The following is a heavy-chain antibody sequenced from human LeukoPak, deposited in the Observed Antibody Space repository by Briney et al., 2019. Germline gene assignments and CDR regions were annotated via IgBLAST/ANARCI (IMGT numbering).Heavy chain of an antibody. Sequence: GGSLRLSCAASGFTFSSYGMHWVRQAPGKGLEWVAFIRYDVSNKYYADSVKGRFTISRDNSKNRLYLKMNSLRAEDTAVYYCAKDEARYCSGGSCYYFDYWGQGTLVTVSS. D-gene: IGHD2-15*01. CDR3: AKDEARYCSGGSCYYFDY. V-gene: IGHV3-30*02. J-gene: IGHJ4*02. CDR2: IRYDVSNK. CDR1: GFTFSSYG.